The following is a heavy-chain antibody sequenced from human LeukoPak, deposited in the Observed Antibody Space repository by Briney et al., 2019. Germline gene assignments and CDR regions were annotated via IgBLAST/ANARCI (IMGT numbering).Heavy chain of an antibody. D-gene: IGHD3-22*01. CDR2: IYTSGST. Sequence: PSETLSLTCTVSGGSISSSSYYWSWIRQPAGKGLEWIGRIYTSGSTNYNPSLKSRVTMSVDTSKNQFSLKLSSVTAADTAVYYCAREGDYYDSSGAEVWGQGTLVTVSS. CDR1: GGSISSSSYY. V-gene: IGHV4-61*02. CDR3: AREGDYYDSSGAEV. J-gene: IGHJ4*02.